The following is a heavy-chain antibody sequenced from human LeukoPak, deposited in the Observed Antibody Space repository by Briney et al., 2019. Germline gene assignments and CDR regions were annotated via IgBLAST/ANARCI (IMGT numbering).Heavy chain of an antibody. J-gene: IGHJ4*02. CDR3: AKQPWRQFLPYYFDY. Sequence: PGGSLRLSCAASGFTFSSYAMHWVRQAPGKGLEWVAVISYDGSNKYYADSVKGRFTISRDNSKNTLYLQMNSLRAEDTAVYYRAKQPWRQFLPYYFDYWGQGTLVTVSS. CDR1: GFTFSSYA. D-gene: IGHD2-2*01. CDR2: ISYDGSNK. V-gene: IGHV3-30-3*02.